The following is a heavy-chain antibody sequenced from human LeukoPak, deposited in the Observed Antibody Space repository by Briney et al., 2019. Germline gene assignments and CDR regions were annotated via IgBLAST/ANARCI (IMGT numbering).Heavy chain of an antibody. D-gene: IGHD1-26*01. Sequence: GASVKVSCKASGYTFTGYYMHWVRQAPGQGLEWMGGIIPIFGTANYAQKFQGRVTITADESTSTAYMELSSLRSEDTAVYYCARGSSGTHRYWGQGTLVTVSS. CDR1: GYTFTGYY. J-gene: IGHJ4*02. CDR3: ARGSSGTHRY. CDR2: IIPIFGTA. V-gene: IGHV1-69*13.